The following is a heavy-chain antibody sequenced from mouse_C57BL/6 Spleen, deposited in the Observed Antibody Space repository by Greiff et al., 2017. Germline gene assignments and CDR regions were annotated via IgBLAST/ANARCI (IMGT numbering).Heavy chain of an antibody. J-gene: IGHJ1*03. D-gene: IGHD1-1*01. CDR3: VRHPSFYYGSSYVLWYFDV. CDR1: GFSFNTYA. V-gene: IGHV10-1*01. CDR2: IRSKSNNYAT. Sequence: EVNVVESGGGLVQPKGSLKLSCAASGFSFNTYAMNWVRQAPGKGLEWVARIRSKSNNYATYYADSVKDRFTISRDDSESMLYLKMNNLKTEDTAMDYCVRHPSFYYGSSYVLWYFDVWGTGTTVTVSS.